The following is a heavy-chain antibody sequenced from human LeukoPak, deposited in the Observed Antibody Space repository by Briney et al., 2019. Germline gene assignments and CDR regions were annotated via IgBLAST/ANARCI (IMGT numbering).Heavy chain of an antibody. Sequence: ASETLSLTCSVSGDSISSYYWSWIRQPPGKGLQWIGNIYYSGSTNYNPSLKSRVTISVDTSKNQFSLRLSSVTAADTAVYYCARRADDSRGYTETFDIWGQGTMVTVSS. J-gene: IGHJ3*02. CDR3: ARRADDSRGYTETFDI. CDR2: IYYSGST. CDR1: GDSISSYY. D-gene: IGHD3-22*01. V-gene: IGHV4-59*08.